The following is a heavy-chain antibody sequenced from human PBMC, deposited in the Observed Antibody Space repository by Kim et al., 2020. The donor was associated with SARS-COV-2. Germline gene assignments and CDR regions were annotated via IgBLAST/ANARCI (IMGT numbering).Heavy chain of an antibody. CDR3: ARDSRALWFGEKYYYYYYGMDV. J-gene: IGHJ6*02. D-gene: IGHD3-10*01. Sequence: SETLSLTCTVSGGSISSYYWSWIRQPPGKGLEWIGYIYYSGSTNYNPSLKSRVTISVDTSKNQFSLKLSSVTAADTAVYYCARDSRALWFGEKYYYYYYGMDVWGQGTTVTVSS. CDR2: IYYSGST. V-gene: IGHV4-59*01. CDR1: GGSISSYY.